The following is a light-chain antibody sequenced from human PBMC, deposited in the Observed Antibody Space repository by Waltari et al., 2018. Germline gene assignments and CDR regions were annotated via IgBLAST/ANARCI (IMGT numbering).Light chain of an antibody. CDR1: QSISIF. V-gene: IGKV3-11*01. CDR3: QQRSHWPSRLT. Sequence: EIVLTQSPATLSLSPGARATLSCRASQSISIFLAWYQQKAGQAPRLLIYDASNRATGIPARFSGSGSGTDFTLTITSLEPEDSAVYYCQQRSHWPSRLTFGPGTTVDIK. J-gene: IGKJ3*01. CDR2: DAS.